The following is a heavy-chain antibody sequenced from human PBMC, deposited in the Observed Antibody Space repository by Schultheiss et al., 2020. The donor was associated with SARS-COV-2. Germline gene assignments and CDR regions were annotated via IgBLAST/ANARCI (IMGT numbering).Heavy chain of an antibody. Sequence: ASVKVSCKASGFTFTSSAMQWVRQARGQRLEWMGWISAYNGNTNYAQKLQGRVTMTTDTSTSTVYMELSSLRSEDTAVYYCARDRTPEWDLLRGAFDIWGQGTMVTVSS. CDR3: ARDRTPEWDLLRGAFDI. CDR1: GFTFTSSA. V-gene: IGHV1-18*01. D-gene: IGHD1-26*01. J-gene: IGHJ3*02. CDR2: ISAYNGNT.